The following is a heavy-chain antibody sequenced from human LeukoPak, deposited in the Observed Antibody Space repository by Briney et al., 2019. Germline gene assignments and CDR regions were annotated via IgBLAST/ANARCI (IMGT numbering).Heavy chain of an antibody. CDR1: GYRFTSYW. CDR2: IDPSDSYT. V-gene: IGHV5-10-1*01. CDR3: ARHYLACAFDY. J-gene: IGHJ4*02. Sequence: GESLQISCKGSGYRFTSYWISGVRQMPGEGREWMGMIDPSDSYTNYTPSFQAHVTISADNSISTAYLQWSSLKASDTAMYYCARHYLACAFDYWGQGTLVTVSS. D-gene: IGHD3-10*01.